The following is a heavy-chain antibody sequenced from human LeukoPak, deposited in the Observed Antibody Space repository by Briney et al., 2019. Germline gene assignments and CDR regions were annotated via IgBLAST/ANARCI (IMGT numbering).Heavy chain of an antibody. CDR1: GFAFNSYW. CDR2: IKRDGSEK. J-gene: IGHJ4*02. CDR3: ARLGPASSGWPESFDY. D-gene: IGHD6-19*01. V-gene: IGHV3-7*03. Sequence: GGSLRLSCAASGFAFNSYWMNWVRQAPGKGLEWVANIKRDGSEKYYVDSVKGRFTISRDNAKNSLDLQMNSLRVEDTAVYYCARLGPASSGWPESFDYWGQGTLVTVSS.